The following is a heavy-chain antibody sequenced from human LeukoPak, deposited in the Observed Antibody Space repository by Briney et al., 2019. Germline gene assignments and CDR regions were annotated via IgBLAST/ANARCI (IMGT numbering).Heavy chain of an antibody. CDR1: GYTFTSYA. J-gene: IGHJ6*02. CDR2: INTNTGNP. V-gene: IGHV7-4-1*02. CDR3: ARVITMVRGGNYYGMDV. Sequence: ASVKVSCKASGYTFTSYAMNWVRQAPGQGLEWMGWINTNTGNPTYAQGFTGRFVFSLDTSVSTAYLQISSLKAEDTAVYYCARVITMVRGGNYYGMDVWGQGTTVIVSS. D-gene: IGHD3-10*01.